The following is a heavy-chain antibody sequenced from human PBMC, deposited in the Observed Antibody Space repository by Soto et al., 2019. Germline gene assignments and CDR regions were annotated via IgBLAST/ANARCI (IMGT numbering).Heavy chain of an antibody. CDR2: IDPSDSYT. Sequence: PGESLKISCKGSGYSFTSYWISWVRQMPGKGLEWMGRIDPSDSYTNYSPSFQGHVTIAADKSISTAYLQWSSLKAADTAMYYCASVYASSGPSYYYGMDVWGQGTTVTVYS. CDR1: GYSFTSYW. V-gene: IGHV5-10-1*01. J-gene: IGHJ6*02. D-gene: IGHD3-22*01. CDR3: ASVYASSGPSYYYGMDV.